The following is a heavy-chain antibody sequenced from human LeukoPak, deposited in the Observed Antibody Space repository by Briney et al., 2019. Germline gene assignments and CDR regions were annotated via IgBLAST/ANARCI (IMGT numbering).Heavy chain of an antibody. CDR3: ARSGWEPWH. CDR1: GFTFSRYW. Sequence: PGGYLRLSCAASGFTFSRYWMAWVRQAPGKGLEWVASIQGDRRKKEYLDSVKGRITITRDNANNALFLQMNSLRAEDTGVYYCARSGWEPWHWGQGTLVTVS. J-gene: IGHJ1*01. CDR2: IQGDRRKK. V-gene: IGHV3-7*04. D-gene: IGHD1-14*01.